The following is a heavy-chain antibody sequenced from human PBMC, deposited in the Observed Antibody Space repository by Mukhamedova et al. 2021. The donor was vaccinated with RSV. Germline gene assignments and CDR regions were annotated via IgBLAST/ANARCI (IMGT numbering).Heavy chain of an antibody. CDR3: AKDRQQWPGNYYYGVDV. V-gene: IGHV1-2*02. D-gene: IGHD6-19*01. CDR2: INPNSGGT. J-gene: IGHJ6*01. Sequence: ASGQGLEWMGWINPNSGGTSYAEKFQGRVTMTRDTSISTAYMDLSRLRSDDTAVYYCAKDRQQWPGNYYYGVDVWG.